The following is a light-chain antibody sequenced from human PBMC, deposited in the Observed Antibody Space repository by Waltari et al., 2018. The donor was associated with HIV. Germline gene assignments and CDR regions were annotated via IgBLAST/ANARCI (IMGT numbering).Light chain of an antibody. CDR3: SSYTRSTTLDAV. V-gene: IGLV2-14*01. J-gene: IGLJ1*01. CDR2: DVS. Sequence: QSALTQPASVSGSPGQSITISCTGTNSAVGGYNYVSWYQQHPGKAPRLIIFDVSHRPSGISNRFSGSKSGNTASLTISGLQAEDEADYYCSSYTRSTTLDAVFGTGTTVTVL. CDR1: NSAVGGYNY.